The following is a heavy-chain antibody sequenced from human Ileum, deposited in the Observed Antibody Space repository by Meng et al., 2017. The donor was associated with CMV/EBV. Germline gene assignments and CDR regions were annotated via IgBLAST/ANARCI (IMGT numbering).Heavy chain of an antibody. CDR3: ARGNSPLSGAAALWS. Sequence: QEQLVQAGAEVKKPGASVKVSCKASGYTFTGYYLHWVRQAPGHGLEWMGRINPNPRRGGTDYAQKFQGRLAMTRDTSTSIAFMELSSLKSDDTAVYYCARGNSPLSGAAALWSWGQGTLVTVSS. CDR1: GYTFTGYY. CDR2: INPNPRRGGT. V-gene: IGHV1-2*06. D-gene: IGHD6-25*01. J-gene: IGHJ5*02.